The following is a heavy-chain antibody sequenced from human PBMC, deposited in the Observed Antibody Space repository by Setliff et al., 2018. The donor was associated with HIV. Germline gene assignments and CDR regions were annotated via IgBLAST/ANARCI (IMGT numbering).Heavy chain of an antibody. CDR1: GFTFNNYA. Sequence: GESLKISCAGSGFTFNNYAMSWVRQAPGKGLEWVSTISGDGVDTYYADSVQGRFTISRDNSKNTLYLQMNSLRAEDTAVYYCAKGYYYNSGGERVRAFDIWGQGTMVTVSS. J-gene: IGHJ3*02. D-gene: IGHD3-22*01. V-gene: IGHV3-23*01. CDR2: ISGDGVDT. CDR3: AKGYYYNSGGERVRAFDI.